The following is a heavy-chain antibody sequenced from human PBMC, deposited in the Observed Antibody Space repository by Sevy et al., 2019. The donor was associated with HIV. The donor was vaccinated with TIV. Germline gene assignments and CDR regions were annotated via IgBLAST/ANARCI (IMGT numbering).Heavy chain of an antibody. V-gene: IGHV3-72*01. CDR1: GFAFSDHY. CDR3: VRGPNCGVGGCQQISPYCLDD. J-gene: IGHJ6*03. CDR2: IRNRPNRYTT. Sequence: GGSLRLSCAASGFAFSDHYVDWVRQAPGKGLEWVGRIRNRPNRYTTEYAASVEGRFTISRDDSRHSLYLQMNSLKTEDSAVYYCVRGPNCGVGGCQQISPYCLDDWGKGATVTVSS. D-gene: IGHD2-21*01.